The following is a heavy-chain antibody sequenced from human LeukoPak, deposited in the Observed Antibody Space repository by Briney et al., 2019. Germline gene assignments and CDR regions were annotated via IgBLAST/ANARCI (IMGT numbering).Heavy chain of an antibody. Sequence: PGGSLRLSCAASGFTFSSYAMHWVRQAPGKGLEYVAAISSSGGSTYYANSVKGRFTISRDNSKNTLYLQMGSLRAEDMAVYYCARGTIRGVAYNWFDTWGQGTLVTVSS. CDR2: ISSSGGST. V-gene: IGHV3-64*01. CDR1: GFTFSSYA. D-gene: IGHD3-10*01. J-gene: IGHJ5*02. CDR3: ARGTIRGVAYNWFDT.